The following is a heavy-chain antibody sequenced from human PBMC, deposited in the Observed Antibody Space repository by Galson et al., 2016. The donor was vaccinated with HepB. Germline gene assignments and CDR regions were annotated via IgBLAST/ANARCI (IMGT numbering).Heavy chain of an antibody. CDR1: GFTFSSYW. Sequence: SLRLSCAASGFTFSSYWMFWVRQVPGKGLVWVSRINTDGRDTNYADSVKGRFTISRDNSKSTLYLQMNSLRAEDTAVYYCAKGRGGGYRECEWNFDSWGQGTLVTVSS. D-gene: IGHD5-12*01. J-gene: IGHJ4*02. CDR3: AKGRGGGYRECEWNFDS. CDR2: INTDGRDT. V-gene: IGHV3-74*01.